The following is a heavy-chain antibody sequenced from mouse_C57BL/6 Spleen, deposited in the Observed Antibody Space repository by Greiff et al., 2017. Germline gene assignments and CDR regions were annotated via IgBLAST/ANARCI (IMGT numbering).Heavy chain of an antibody. D-gene: IGHD1-1*01. CDR1: GYAFSSSW. CDR2: IYPGDGDT. CDR3: ARRANRAMDY. J-gene: IGHJ4*01. V-gene: IGHV1-82*01. Sequence: QVQLQQSGPELVKPGASVKISCKASGYAFSSSWMNWVKQRPGKGLEWIGRIYPGDGDTNYNGKFKGKATLTADKSSSTAYMQLSSLTSEDSAVYFCARRANRAMDYWGQGISVTVSS.